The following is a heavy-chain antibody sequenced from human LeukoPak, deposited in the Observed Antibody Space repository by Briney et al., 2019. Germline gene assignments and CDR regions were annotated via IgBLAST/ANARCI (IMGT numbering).Heavy chain of an antibody. J-gene: IGHJ3*02. V-gene: IGHV3-15*01. CDR2: IKTKRESGTT. D-gene: IGHD6-19*01. CDR3: AKDLAVAGTGGNAFDM. Sequence: PGGSLRLSCAASGFTFSDAWMTWVRQPPGKGLEWVGRIKTKRESGTTDYAAPVKGRFTFSRDDSKNTLYLQMNSLKTEDTAVYYCAKDLAVAGTGGNAFDMWGQR. CDR1: GFTFSDAW.